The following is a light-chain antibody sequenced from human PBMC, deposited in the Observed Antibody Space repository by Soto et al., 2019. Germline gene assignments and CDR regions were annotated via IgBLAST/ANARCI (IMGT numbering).Light chain of an antibody. CDR1: QSVSSSY. Sequence: PGARATLSCRASQSVSSSYLAWYQQKPGQSPRLLIYGASSRATGIPDRFSGSGSGTDFTLTISRLEPEDFAVYYCQHYGSSSTFGGGTKVEIK. CDR3: QHYGSSST. CDR2: GAS. J-gene: IGKJ4*01. V-gene: IGKV3-20*01.